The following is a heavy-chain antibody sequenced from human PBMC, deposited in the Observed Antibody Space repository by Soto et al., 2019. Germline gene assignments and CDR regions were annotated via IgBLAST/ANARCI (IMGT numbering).Heavy chain of an antibody. Sequence: PSETLSLTCTVSGGSISSGGYYWSWIRQHPGKGLEWIGYIYYSGSTYYNPSLKSRVTISVDTSKNQFSLKLSSVTAADTAVYYCARDRGDSSSWSWGWFDPWGQGTQVTVSS. D-gene: IGHD6-13*01. CDR2: IYYSGST. CDR1: GGSISSGGYY. V-gene: IGHV4-31*03. J-gene: IGHJ5*02. CDR3: ARDRGDSSSWSWGWFDP.